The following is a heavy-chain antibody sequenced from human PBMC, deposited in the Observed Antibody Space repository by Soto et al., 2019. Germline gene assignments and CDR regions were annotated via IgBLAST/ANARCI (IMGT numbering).Heavy chain of an antibody. CDR3: XXXXXXXXXXXXXXXXXXXXXV. Sequence: QVQLVQSGAEVKKPGSSVKVSGKASGGTFSSXAIXXXXXXXXXGXXXMGGIIPIFGTANYAQKFQGRVTITADKSTSTAYMELSSLRSEDTAXXXXXXXXXXXXXXXXXXXXXXXXXVWGQGTTVTVSS. J-gene: IGHJ6*02. V-gene: IGHV1-69*06. CDR2: IIPIFGTA. CDR1: GGTFSSXA.